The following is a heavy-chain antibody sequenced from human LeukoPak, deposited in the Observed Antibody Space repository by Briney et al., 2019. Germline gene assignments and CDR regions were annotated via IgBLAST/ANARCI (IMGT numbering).Heavy chain of an antibody. CDR3: ARALAAAGSY. D-gene: IGHD6-25*01. CDR2: INQDGSQK. J-gene: IGHJ4*02. Sequence: GGSLRLSWAASGFTFSSYWMHWVRQAPGKGLEWVANINQDGSQKYYVDSVKGRFTISRDNAKNSLYLQMNSLRAEDTAVYYCARALAAAGSYWGQGTLVTVSS. V-gene: IGHV3-7*01. CDR1: GFTFSSYW.